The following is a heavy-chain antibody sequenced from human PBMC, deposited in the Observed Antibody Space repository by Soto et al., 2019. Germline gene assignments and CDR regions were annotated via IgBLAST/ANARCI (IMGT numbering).Heavy chain of an antibody. CDR2: ISYDGSNK. D-gene: IGHD3-10*01. Sequence: QVQLVESGGGVVQPGRSLRLSCAASGFTFSSYAMHWVRQAPGKGLEWVAVISYDGSNKYYADSVKGRFTISRDNSKNTLYLQMNSLRAEDTAVYYCARVPLRGEWLEPWGQGTLVTVSS. V-gene: IGHV3-30-3*01. CDR3: ARVPLRGEWLEP. CDR1: GFTFSSYA. J-gene: IGHJ5*02.